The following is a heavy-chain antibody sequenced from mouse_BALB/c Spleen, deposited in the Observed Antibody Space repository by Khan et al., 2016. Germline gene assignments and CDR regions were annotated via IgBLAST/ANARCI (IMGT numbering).Heavy chain of an antibody. J-gene: IGHJ3*01. Sequence: EVQLQESGPGLVKPSQSLSLTCTVTGYSITSDYAWNWIRQFPGNKLEWMGYINYSGSTSYNPSLKSRISITRDTSKNQFFLQLNSVTTEDTATYYCARLERAWFADWGHGTLVTVSA. CDR3: ARLERAWFAD. CDR1: GYSITSDYA. CDR2: INYSGST. V-gene: IGHV3-2*02.